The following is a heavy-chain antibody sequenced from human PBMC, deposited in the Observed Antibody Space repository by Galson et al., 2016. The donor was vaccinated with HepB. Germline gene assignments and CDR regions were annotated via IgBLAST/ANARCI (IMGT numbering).Heavy chain of an antibody. V-gene: IGHV3-11*06. D-gene: IGHD6-13*01. J-gene: IGHJ3*01. Sequence: SLRLSCAASGFTLSRHYMGWIRQASGKGLEWVSYITSTSSYTKYADSVRGRFTITRYNSKNSLYLQMNSPRGEETAVYYCARVIYSRKDDSFDLWGQGTLVTVSS. CDR3: ARVIYSRKDDSFDL. CDR2: ITSTSSYT. CDR1: GFTLSRHY.